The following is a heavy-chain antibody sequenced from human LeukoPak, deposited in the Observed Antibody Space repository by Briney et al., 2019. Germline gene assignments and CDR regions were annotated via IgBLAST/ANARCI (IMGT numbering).Heavy chain of an antibody. CDR1: GFTFSSYA. CDR2: ITASGDNT. CDR3: AKGNGYSYGRYYFDY. V-gene: IGHV3-23*01. Sequence: PGGSLRLSCAASGFTFSSYAMGWVRQAPGKGLEWVSAITASGDNTYYADPVKSRLTISRDNSKNTLYLQMNSLRAEDTAVYYCAKGNGYSYGRYYFDYWGQGTLVTVSS. J-gene: IGHJ4*02. D-gene: IGHD5-18*01.